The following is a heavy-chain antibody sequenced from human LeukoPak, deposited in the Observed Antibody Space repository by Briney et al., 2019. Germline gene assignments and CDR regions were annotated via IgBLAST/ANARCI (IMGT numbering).Heavy chain of an antibody. CDR2: IHTSGST. CDR1: GGSISSGSYY. J-gene: IGHJ3*02. CDR3: ARDTRNAFDI. Sequence: SETLSLTCTISGGSISSGSYYWSWIRQPAGKGLEWIGRIHTSGSTNYNPSLKSRVTISVDTSKNQFSLKLSSVTAADTAVYYCARDTRNAFDIWGQGTMVTVSS. V-gene: IGHV4-61*02. D-gene: IGHD1-1*01.